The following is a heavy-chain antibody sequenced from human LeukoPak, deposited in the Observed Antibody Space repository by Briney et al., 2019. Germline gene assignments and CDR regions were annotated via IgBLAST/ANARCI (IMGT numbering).Heavy chain of an antibody. CDR1: GYTLTELS. D-gene: IGHD2-2*01. CDR2: FDPEDGET. CDR3: ATVVVPAAPLEY. Sequence: ASVKVSCKVSGYTLTELSMHWVRQAPGKGLEWMGGFDPEDGETIYAQKFQGRVTMTKDTSTDTAYMELSSLRSEDTAVYYCATVVVPAAPLEYWGQGTLVTVSS. V-gene: IGHV1-24*01. J-gene: IGHJ4*02.